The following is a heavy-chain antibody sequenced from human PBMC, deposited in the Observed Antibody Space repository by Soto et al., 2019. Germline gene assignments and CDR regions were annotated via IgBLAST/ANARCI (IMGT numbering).Heavy chain of an antibody. CDR2: FDPEDGET. V-gene: IGHV1-24*01. CDR3: ATARGSSTNHWFDP. Sequence: ASVKVSCKVSGYTLTELSMHWVRQAPGKGLEWMGGFDPEDGETIYAQKFQGRVTMTEDTSTDTAYMELSSLRSEDTAVYYCATARGSSTNHWFDPWGQGTLVTVSS. CDR1: GYTLTELS. J-gene: IGHJ5*02. D-gene: IGHD2-2*01.